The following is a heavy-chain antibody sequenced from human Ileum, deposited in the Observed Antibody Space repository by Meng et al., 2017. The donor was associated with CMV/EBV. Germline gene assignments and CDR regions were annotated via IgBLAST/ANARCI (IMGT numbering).Heavy chain of an antibody. D-gene: IGHD5-24*01. V-gene: IGHV4-59*01. CDR3: TRVKDGYISSFDI. CDR2: IYYSGDT. Sequence: GSLRLSCTVSGGSISSYYWSWIRQPPGKGLEWIGYIYYSGDTNYNPSLKSRVTISVDTSKNQFPLKLNSVTAADTAVYYCTRVKDGYISSFDIWGQGTMVTVSS. J-gene: IGHJ3*02. CDR1: GGSISSYY.